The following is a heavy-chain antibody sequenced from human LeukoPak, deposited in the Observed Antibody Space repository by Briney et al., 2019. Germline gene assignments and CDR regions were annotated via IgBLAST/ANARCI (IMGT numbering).Heavy chain of an antibody. V-gene: IGHV3-11*01. J-gene: IGHJ3*02. CDR3: AREGITMVQGVIIANDAFDI. CDR1: GFTFSDYY. CDR2: ISSSGSTI. Sequence: GGSLRLSCAASGFTFSDYYMSRIRQAPGKGLEWGSYISSSGSTIYYADSVKGRFTISRDNAKNSLYLQMNSLRAEDTAVYYCAREGITMVQGVIIANDAFDIWGQGTMVTVSS. D-gene: IGHD3-10*01.